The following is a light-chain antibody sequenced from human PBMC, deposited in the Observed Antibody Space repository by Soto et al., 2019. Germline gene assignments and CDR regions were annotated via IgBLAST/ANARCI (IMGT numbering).Light chain of an antibody. CDR2: AAS. CDR3: QKYDTVPFT. J-gene: IGKJ3*01. Sequence: DIQMTQSPSSLSASVGDRVTITCRASQGISNYVAWYQQKPGKVPKLLISAASTLQSGVSSRFSGRGSGTDFNLTISRLQPEDVATYYCQKYDTVPFTFGHGTKVDFK. CDR1: QGISNY. V-gene: IGKV1-27*01.